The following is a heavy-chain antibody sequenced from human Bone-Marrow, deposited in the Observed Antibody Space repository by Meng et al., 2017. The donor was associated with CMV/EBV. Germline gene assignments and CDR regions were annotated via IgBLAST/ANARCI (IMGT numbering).Heavy chain of an antibody. CDR1: GYTVTNCF. J-gene: IGHJ1*01. V-gene: IGHV1-46*01. CDR2: INPSGDST. Sequence: SVKVSCKASGYTVTNCFIHWVRQAPGQGLEWMARINPSGDSTTYAQKFQGRVTLTRDTSTTTASLELTSLTAEDTAVYYCARDAPADDKWDWGQGTLVTVSS. D-gene: IGHD3-9*01. CDR3: ARDAPADDKWD.